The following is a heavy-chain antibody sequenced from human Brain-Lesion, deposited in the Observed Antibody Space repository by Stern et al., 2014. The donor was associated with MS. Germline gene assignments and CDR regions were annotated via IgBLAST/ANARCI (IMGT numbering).Heavy chain of an antibody. J-gene: IGHJ4*02. V-gene: IGHV3-9*01. CDR1: GFTFDDYA. Sequence: VQLVQSGGNLVQPGRSLRLSCAAFGFTFDDYAMHWGRQAPGQGLAWVAGISWNWGTSGYADSVKGRFPTSRDNAYSSLYLQMNSLRPEDTALYYCARDITGSSAYFAYWGQGTLVTVSS. D-gene: IGHD1-14*01. CDR3: ARDITGSSAYFAY. CDR2: ISWNWGTS.